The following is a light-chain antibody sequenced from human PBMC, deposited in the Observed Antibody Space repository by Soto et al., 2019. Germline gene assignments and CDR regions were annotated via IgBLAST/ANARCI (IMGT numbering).Light chain of an antibody. Sequence: DIVMTQSPDSLAVSLGERATVNCKSSQSVLYSANNKNYLAWYQQKPGQPPKLLIYWASTRESGVPDRFSGSGSGTDFTLSISSLQAEDVAVYYCQQYNNWPPYTFGQGTKLEMK. CDR3: QQYNNWPPYT. CDR1: QSVLYSANNKNY. CDR2: WAS. J-gene: IGKJ2*01. V-gene: IGKV4-1*01.